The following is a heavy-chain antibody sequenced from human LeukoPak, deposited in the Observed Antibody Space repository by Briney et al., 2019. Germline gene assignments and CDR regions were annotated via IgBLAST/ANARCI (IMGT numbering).Heavy chain of an antibody. CDR1: GYTFTSYG. CDR2: ISAYNGDT. Sequence: ASVKVSCKASGYTFTSYGINWVRQAPGQGLEWMGWISAYNGDTNYAQKLQGRVTMTTDTSTSTAYMELRSLRSDDTAVYYCARHYNYYYYMDVWGKGTTVTVSS. CDR3: ARHYNYYYYMDV. V-gene: IGHV1-18*01. J-gene: IGHJ6*03.